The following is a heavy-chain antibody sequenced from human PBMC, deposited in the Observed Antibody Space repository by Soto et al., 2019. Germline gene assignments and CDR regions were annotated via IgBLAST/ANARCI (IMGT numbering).Heavy chain of an antibody. D-gene: IGHD3-10*01. Sequence: GGSLRLSCAASGFTFSSYAMSWVRQAPGKGLEWVSAISGSGGSTYYADSVKGRFTIPRDNSKNTLYLQMNSLRAEDTAVYYCAKDGMVRGVIKLPHYYFDYWGQGTLVTVSS. CDR1: GFTFSSYA. V-gene: IGHV3-23*01. CDR2: ISGSGGST. J-gene: IGHJ4*02. CDR3: AKDGMVRGVIKLPHYYFDY.